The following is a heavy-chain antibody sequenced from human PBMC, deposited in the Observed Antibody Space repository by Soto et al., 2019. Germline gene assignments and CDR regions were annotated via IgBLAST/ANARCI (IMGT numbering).Heavy chain of an antibody. D-gene: IGHD2-2*01. J-gene: IGHJ6*02. CDR3: ARKGLLRRTYYYYYGMDV. CDR1: GGSFSGYY. Sequence: SEALSLTCAVYGGSFSGYYWSWIRQPPGKGLEWIGEINHSGSTNYNPSLKSRVTISVDTSKNQFSLKLSSVSAADTAVYYCARKGLLRRTYYYYYGMDVWAQGTTLTVSS. CDR2: INHSGST. V-gene: IGHV4-34*01.